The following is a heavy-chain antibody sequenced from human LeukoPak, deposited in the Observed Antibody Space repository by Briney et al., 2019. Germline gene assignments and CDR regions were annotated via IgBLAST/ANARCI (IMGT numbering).Heavy chain of an antibody. Sequence: GGSLRLSCAASGFTFSRYSMNWVRQAPGKGLEWVSSISSSSSYIYYADSVKGRFTISRDNAKNTLYLQMNSLRVEDTAIYYCAKDGRGLPDSWGQGTLVTVSS. J-gene: IGHJ5*01. CDR1: GFTFSRYS. D-gene: IGHD3/OR15-3a*01. CDR2: ISSSSSYI. V-gene: IGHV3-21*04. CDR3: AKDGRGLPDS.